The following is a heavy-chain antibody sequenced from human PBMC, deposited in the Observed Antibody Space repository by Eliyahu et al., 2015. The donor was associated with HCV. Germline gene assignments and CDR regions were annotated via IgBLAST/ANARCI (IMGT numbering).Heavy chain of an antibody. D-gene: IGHD6-6*01. Sequence: QVQLQESGPGLVKPSQTLSLTCTVSGGSISSGSYYWSWIRQPAGKGLEWIGRIYTSGSTNYNPSLKSRVTISVDTSKNQFSLKLSSVTAADTAVYYCARGDSSSADYYYYGMDVWGQGTTVTVSS. CDR1: GGSISSGSYY. CDR2: IYTSGST. J-gene: IGHJ6*02. CDR3: ARGDSSSADYYYYGMDV. V-gene: IGHV4-61*02.